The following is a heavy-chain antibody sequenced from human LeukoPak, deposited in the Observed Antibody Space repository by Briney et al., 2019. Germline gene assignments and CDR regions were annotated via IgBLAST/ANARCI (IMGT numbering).Heavy chain of an antibody. CDR3: ARGMTTVVTRAYYFDY. CDR1: GGSFSGYY. CDR2: INHSGST. V-gene: IGHV4-34*01. D-gene: IGHD4-23*01. Sequence: SEALSLTCAVYGGSFSGYYWSWIRQPPGKGLEWIGEINHSGSTNYNPSLKSRVTISVGTSKNQFSLKLSSVTAADTAVYYCARGMTTVVTRAYYFDYWGQGTLVTVSS. J-gene: IGHJ4*02.